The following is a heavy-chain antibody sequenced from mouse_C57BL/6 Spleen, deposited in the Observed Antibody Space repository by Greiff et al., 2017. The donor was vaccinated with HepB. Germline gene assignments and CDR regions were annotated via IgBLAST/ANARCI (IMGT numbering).Heavy chain of an antibody. D-gene: IGHD1-1*01. CDR1: GFTFSDYG. J-gene: IGHJ4*01. CDR2: ISSGSSTI. CDR3: ARYYYGRRDAMDY. V-gene: IGHV5-17*01. Sequence: DVMLVESGGGLVKPGGSLKLSCAASGFTFSDYGMHWVRQAPEKGLEWVAYISSGSSTIYYADTVKGRFTISRDNAKNTLFLQMTSLRSEDTAMYYCARYYYGRRDAMDYWGQGTSVTVSS.